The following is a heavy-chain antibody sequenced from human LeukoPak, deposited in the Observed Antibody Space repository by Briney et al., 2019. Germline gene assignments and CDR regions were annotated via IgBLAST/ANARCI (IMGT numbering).Heavy chain of an antibody. J-gene: IGHJ4*02. CDR2: IRQDGNEK. CDR1: GFTFSNHW. D-gene: IGHD3-9*01. CDR3: ASEPYDILTGYYIVFDY. V-gene: IGHV3-7*03. Sequence: SGGSLRLSCAVSGFTFSNHWMSWVRQAPGKGLEWVANIRQDGNEKKYVDSVKGRFTISRDNAENTLYLQMNSLRAEDTAVYYCASEPYDILTGYYIVFDYWGQGTLVTVSS.